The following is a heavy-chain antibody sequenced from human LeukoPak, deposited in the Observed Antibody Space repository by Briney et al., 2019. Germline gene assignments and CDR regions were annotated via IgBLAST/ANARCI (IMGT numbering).Heavy chain of an antibody. CDR2: INPSGGST. D-gene: IGHD3-10*01. CDR1: GYTFTSYY. Sequence: GASVKVSCKASGYTFTSYYMHWVRQAPGQGLEWMGVINPSGGSTSYAQKFQGRVTMTRDTSTSTVYMELSSLRSEDTAVYYCARVETYYSRSGVFDIWGQGTMVTVSS. J-gene: IGHJ3*02. V-gene: IGHV1-46*01. CDR3: ARVETYYSRSGVFDI.